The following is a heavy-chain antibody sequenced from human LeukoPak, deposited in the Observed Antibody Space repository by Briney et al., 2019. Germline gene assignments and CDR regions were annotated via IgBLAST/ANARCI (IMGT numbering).Heavy chain of an antibody. CDR3: ATRRGQY. CDR2: IDSNVYST. CDR1: GFTFSSYS. V-gene: IGHV3-23*01. D-gene: IGHD3-10*01. Sequence: GGSLRLSCVASGFTFSSYSMTWVRQAPGKGLEWVSTIDSNVYSTFYADSVKGRFTISRDNSNNTLSLQMNSLRGEDTAVYYCATRRGQYWGQGTLVTVSS. J-gene: IGHJ1*01.